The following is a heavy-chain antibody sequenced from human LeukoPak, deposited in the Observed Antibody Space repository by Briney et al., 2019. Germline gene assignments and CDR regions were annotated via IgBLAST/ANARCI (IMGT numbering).Heavy chain of an antibody. V-gene: IGHV3-21*01. CDR2: ISSSSSYI. J-gene: IGHJ4*02. CDR3: AREGYDFWSGYFRGLDH. D-gene: IGHD3-3*01. Sequence: GGSLRLSCAASGFTFSSYSMNWVRQAPGKGLEWVSSISSSSSYIYYADSVKGRFTISRDNAKNSLYLQMNSLRAEDTAVYYCAREGYDFWSGYFRGLDHWGQGTLVTVSS. CDR1: GFTFSSYS.